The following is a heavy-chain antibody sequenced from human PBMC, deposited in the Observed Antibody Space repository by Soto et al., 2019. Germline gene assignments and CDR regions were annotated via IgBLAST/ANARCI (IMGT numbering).Heavy chain of an antibody. D-gene: IGHD2-15*01. V-gene: IGHV4-4*02. CDR1: GGSISSSNW. J-gene: IGHJ6*02. CDR2: IYHSGST. CDR3: ARDPRGKDRRRDYYYSGMDV. Sequence: PSETLSLTCAVSGGSISSSNWWSWVRQPPGKGLEWIGEIYHSGSTNYNPSLKSRVTISVDKSKNQFSLKLSSVTAADTAVYYCARDPRGKDRRRDYYYSGMDVWGQGTTVTLSS.